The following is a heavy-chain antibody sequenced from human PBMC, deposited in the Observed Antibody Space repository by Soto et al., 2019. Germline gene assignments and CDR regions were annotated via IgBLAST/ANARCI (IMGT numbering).Heavy chain of an antibody. CDR3: ARVGGYSGYEPEYYFDY. Sequence: ASVKVSCKASGGTFSSYAISWVRQAPGQGLEWMGGIIPVFGTANYAQKFQCRVTITADESTSTAYMELSSLRSEDTAVYYCARVGGYSGYEPEYYFDYWGQGTLVTVSS. CDR1: GGTFSSYA. J-gene: IGHJ4*02. V-gene: IGHV1-69*13. D-gene: IGHD5-12*01. CDR2: IIPVFGTA.